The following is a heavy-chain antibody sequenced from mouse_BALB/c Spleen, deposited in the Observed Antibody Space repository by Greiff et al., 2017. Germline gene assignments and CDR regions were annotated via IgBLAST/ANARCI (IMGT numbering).Heavy chain of an antibody. CDR3: AREGVRRGNYYAMDY. Sequence: QVQLQQSGPGLVAPSQSLSITCTVSGFSLTGYGVNWVRQPPGKGLEWLGMIWGDGSTDYNSALKSRLSISKDNSKSQVFLKMNSLQTDDTARYYCAREGVRRGNYYAMDYWGQGTSVTVSS. V-gene: IGHV2-6-7*01. J-gene: IGHJ4*01. CDR1: GFSLTGYG. CDR2: IWGDGST. D-gene: IGHD2-14*01.